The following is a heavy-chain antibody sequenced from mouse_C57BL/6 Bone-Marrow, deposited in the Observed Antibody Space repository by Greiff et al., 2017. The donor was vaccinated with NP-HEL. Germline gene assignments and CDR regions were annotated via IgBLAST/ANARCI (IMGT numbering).Heavy chain of an antibody. D-gene: IGHD4-1*01. CDR2: IWSGGST. V-gene: IGHV2-2*01. CDR3: ARGLGRGYYFDY. Sequence: QVQLKESGPGLVQPSQSLSITCTVSGFSLTSYGVHWVRQSPGKGLEWLGVIWSGGSTDYNAAFISRLSISKDNSESQVFFKMNSLQADDTAIYYCARGLGRGYYFDYWGQGTTLTVSS. J-gene: IGHJ2*01. CDR1: GFSLTSYG.